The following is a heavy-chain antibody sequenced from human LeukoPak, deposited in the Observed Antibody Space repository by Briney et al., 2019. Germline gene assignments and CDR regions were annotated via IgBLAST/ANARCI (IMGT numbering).Heavy chain of an antibody. CDR3: AKDIDKGELPDY. Sequence: HTGGSLRLSCAASGFTFSSYGMHWVRQAPGKGLEGVAVISYDGSNKYYADSVKGRFTISRDNSKNTLYLQMNSLRAEETAVYYCAKDIDKGELPDYWGQGTLVTVSS. CDR2: ISYDGSNK. D-gene: IGHD1-26*01. J-gene: IGHJ4*02. CDR1: GFTFSSYG. V-gene: IGHV3-30*18.